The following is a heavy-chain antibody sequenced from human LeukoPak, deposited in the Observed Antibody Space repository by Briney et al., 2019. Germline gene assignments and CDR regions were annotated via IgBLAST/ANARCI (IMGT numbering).Heavy chain of an antibody. D-gene: IGHD3-10*01. CDR3: ARHYGP. J-gene: IGHJ5*02. CDR1: GFTFSTYRMH. CDR2: IYDSGST. Sequence: GSLRLSCAASGFTFSTYRMHWVRQPPGKGLEWIGSIYDSGSTYYNPSLKSRVTISVDTSKNQFSLKLNSVTAADTAVCYCARHYGPWGQGTLVTVSS. V-gene: IGHV4-39*01.